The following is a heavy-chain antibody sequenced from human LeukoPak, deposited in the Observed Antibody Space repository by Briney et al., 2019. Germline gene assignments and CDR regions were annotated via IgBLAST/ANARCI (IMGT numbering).Heavy chain of an antibody. CDR2: ISSSSSTI. CDR3: ARSQPYYDYVWGSYRSIDY. D-gene: IGHD3-16*02. CDR1: GFTFSSYS. J-gene: IGHJ4*02. Sequence: AGSLRLSCAASGFTFSSYSMNWVRQAPGKGLEWVSYISSSSSTIYYADSVKGRFTISRDNAKNSLYLQMNSLRAEDTAVYYCARSQPYYDYVWGSYRSIDYWGQGTLVTVSS. V-gene: IGHV3-48*01.